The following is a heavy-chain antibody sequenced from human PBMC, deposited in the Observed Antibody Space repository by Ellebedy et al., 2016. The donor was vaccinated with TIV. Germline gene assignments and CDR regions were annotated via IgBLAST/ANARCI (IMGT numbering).Heavy chain of an antibody. V-gene: IGHV5-51*01. D-gene: IGHD5-18*01. CDR2: IYPADSDT. CDR1: GYTFTTYA. Sequence: GECLKISXKASGYTFTTYAIAWVRQMPGKGLEWMGIIYPADSDTIYSPSFQGQVTISVDKSINTAYLQWNSLKASDTAMYYCASRGYTYGYYLDYWGQGTLVTVSS. CDR3: ASRGYTYGYYLDY. J-gene: IGHJ4*02.